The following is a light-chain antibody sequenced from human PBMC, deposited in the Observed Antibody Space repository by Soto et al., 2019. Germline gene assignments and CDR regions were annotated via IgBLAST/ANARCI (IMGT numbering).Light chain of an antibody. CDR3: LQDYNYPRT. V-gene: IGKV1-6*01. Sequence: AIQMTQSPSSLSASVGDRVTITCRASQGIRNDLGWYQQKPGKAPKVLIYAASSLQSGVPSRFSGSGSGTDFTLPLSSLQPEDFSTYYCLQDYNYPRTFGQGTKVEIK. J-gene: IGKJ1*01. CDR1: QGIRND. CDR2: AAS.